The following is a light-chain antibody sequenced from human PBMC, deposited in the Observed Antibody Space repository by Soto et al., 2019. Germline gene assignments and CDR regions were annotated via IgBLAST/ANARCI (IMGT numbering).Light chain of an antibody. J-gene: IGKJ1*01. CDR2: AAS. Sequence: DIQMTQSPSSLSASVGDRVTITCRPSQSINRYLNWYQQKQGTAPKVLIYAASNLQSGVPSRFSGSGSETEFTLTISSLQPEDSATYYCQQSCSVPRTFGQGTKVEIK. CDR3: QQSCSVPRT. CDR1: QSINRY. V-gene: IGKV1-39*01.